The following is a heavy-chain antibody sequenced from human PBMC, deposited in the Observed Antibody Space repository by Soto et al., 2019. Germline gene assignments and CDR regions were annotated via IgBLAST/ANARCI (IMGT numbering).Heavy chain of an antibody. J-gene: IGHJ4*02. CDR3: ARAHYDDSIGYYPNFDY. CDR2: MNPNSGNT. Sequence: QVQLVQSGAEVKKPGASVKVSCKASGYTFTSYDITWVRQATGQGLEWMGWMNPNSGNTGYAHKFQGRVTMNSNTSISTAYIELSSLRSEDTAVYYCARAHYDDSIGYYPNFDYWGQGTLVTVSS. V-gene: IGHV1-8*01. D-gene: IGHD3-22*01. CDR1: GYTFTSYD.